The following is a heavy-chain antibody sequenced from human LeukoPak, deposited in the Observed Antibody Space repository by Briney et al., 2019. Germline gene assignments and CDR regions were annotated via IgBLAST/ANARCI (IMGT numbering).Heavy chain of an antibody. D-gene: IGHD3-10*01. CDR2: TYYRSKWYN. V-gene: IGHV6-1*01. Sequence: SQTLSLTCAISGDSVSSNSAAWNWIRQSPSRGLEWLGRTYYRSKWYNDYAASVKSRITINPDTSKNQFSLQLNSVTPEDTAVYYCAREQNFGLGSWDYFDFWGQGTLVTVSS. CDR1: GDSVSSNSAA. CDR3: AREQNFGLGSWDYFDF. J-gene: IGHJ4*02.